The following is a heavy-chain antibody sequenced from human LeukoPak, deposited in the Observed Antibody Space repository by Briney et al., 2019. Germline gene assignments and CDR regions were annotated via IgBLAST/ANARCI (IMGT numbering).Heavy chain of an antibody. J-gene: IGHJ4*02. D-gene: IGHD3-3*01. CDR2: IKQDGSEK. CDR1: GFTFSSCW. Sequence: PGGSLRLSCAASGFTFSSCWMSWVRQAPGKGLEWVANIKQDGSEKYYVDSVKGRFTISRGNAKNSLYLQMNSLRAEDTAVYYCARDRGVVTTNFDYWGQGTLVTVSS. CDR3: ARDRGVVTTNFDY. V-gene: IGHV3-7*01.